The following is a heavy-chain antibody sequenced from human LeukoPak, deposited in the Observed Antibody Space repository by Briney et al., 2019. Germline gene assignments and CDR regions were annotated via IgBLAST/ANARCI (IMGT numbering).Heavy chain of an antibody. V-gene: IGHV3-11*04. D-gene: IGHD2-21*01. CDR1: GFTFSDYY. CDR3: ASPYSVVGYDAFDI. J-gene: IGHJ3*02. Sequence: GGSLRLSCAASGFTFSDYYMSWIRQAPGKGLEWVSYISSSGSTIYYADSVKGRFTISRDNAKNSLYLQMNSLRAEDTAVYYCASPYSVVGYDAFDIWGQGTMVTVSS. CDR2: ISSSGSTI.